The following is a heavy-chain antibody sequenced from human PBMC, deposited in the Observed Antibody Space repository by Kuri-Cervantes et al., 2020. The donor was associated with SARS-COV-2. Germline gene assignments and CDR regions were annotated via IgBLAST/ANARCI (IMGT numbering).Heavy chain of an antibody. CDR3: ATDTAMVDY. CDR2: ISSSGNYV. J-gene: IGHJ4*02. CDR1: GLNFSTYG. D-gene: IGHD5-18*01. Sequence: GGSLRLSCVASGLNFSTYGMHWVRQDPGKGLEWVSSISSSGNYVYYADSVTGRFTISRDNARNSLSLQMNSLRAEDTAMYYCATDTAMVDYWGQGTLVTVSS. V-gene: IGHV3-21*01.